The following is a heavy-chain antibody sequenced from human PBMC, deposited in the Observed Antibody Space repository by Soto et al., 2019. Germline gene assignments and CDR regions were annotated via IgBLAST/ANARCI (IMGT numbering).Heavy chain of an antibody. Sequence: GASVKVSCKASGGTFSSYTISWVRQAPGQGLEWMGRIIPILGIANYAQKFQGRVTITADKSTSTAYMELSSLRSEDTAVYYCARVGAYCVSTSCHDYWGQGTLVTVSS. CDR2: IIPILGIA. J-gene: IGHJ4*02. CDR3: ARVGAYCVSTSCHDY. D-gene: IGHD2-2*01. V-gene: IGHV1-69*02. CDR1: GGTFSSYT.